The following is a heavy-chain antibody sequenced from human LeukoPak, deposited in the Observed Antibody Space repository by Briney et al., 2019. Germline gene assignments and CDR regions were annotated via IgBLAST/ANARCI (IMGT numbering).Heavy chain of an antibody. CDR3: VRDDGWAFDY. CDR2: ISIDSGTM. V-gene: IGHV3-48*02. Sequence: PGGSLRLSCAASGFTFTSYTMNWVRQAPGRGPEWISYISIDSGTMHYADSVKGRFTISRDNAKNSLFLQVNSPRDDDTAVYYCVRDDGWAFDYWGQGTRVTVSS. D-gene: IGHD1-26*01. J-gene: IGHJ4*02. CDR1: GFTFTSYT.